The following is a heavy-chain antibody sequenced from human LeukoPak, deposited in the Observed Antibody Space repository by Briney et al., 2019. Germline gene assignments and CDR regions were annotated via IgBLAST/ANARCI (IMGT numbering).Heavy chain of an antibody. CDR3: ARLVSGWYNWFDP. J-gene: IGHJ5*02. Sequence: GESLKISCKGSGYSFTSYWIGCVGQMPRKSLGWMGIIYPGDSDTRYSPSFQGQVTISADKSISTAYLRWSSLKASDTAIYYCARLVSGWYNWFDPWGQGTLVTVSS. CDR2: IYPGDSDT. V-gene: IGHV5-51*01. D-gene: IGHD6-19*01. CDR1: GYSFTSYW.